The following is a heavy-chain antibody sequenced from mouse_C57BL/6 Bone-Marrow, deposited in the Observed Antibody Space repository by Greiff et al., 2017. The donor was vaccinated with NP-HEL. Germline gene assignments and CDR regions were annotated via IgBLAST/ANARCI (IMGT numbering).Heavy chain of an antibody. CDR2: ISSGGDYI. CDR1: GFTFSSYA. CDR3: TREGRRWLLLAY. D-gene: IGHD2-3*01. Sequence: EVKLVESGEGLVKPGGSLKLSCAASGFTFSSYAMSWVRQTPEKRLEWVAYISSGGDYIYYADTVKGRFTISRDNARNTLYLQMSSLKSEDTAMYYCTREGRRWLLLAYWGQGTLVTVSA. J-gene: IGHJ3*01. V-gene: IGHV5-9-1*02.